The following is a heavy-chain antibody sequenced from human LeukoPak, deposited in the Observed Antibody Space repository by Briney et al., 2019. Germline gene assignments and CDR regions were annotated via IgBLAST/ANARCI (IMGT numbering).Heavy chain of an antibody. Sequence: PGGSLRLSCAASGFTFSSYAMSWVRQAPGKGLEWVSAISGSGGSTYYADSVKGRFTISRDNSKNTLYLQMNSLRAEDTAVYYCARDYIKVGPVVVAAKGYYYGMDVWGQGTTVTVSS. CDR2: ISGSGGST. D-gene: IGHD2-15*01. V-gene: IGHV3-23*01. CDR3: ARDYIKVGPVVVAAKGYYYGMDV. CDR1: GFTFSSYA. J-gene: IGHJ6*02.